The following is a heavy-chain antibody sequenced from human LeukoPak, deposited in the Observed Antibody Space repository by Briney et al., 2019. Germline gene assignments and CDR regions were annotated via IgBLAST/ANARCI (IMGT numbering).Heavy chain of an antibody. Sequence: GRTLRLYCAASGFTFSSYGMHWVRQAPGKEPQWVAVIWYDGSNKYYADSVKGRFTISRDNSKNTLYLQMNSLRAEDTAVYYCARDVTMDGYNGALDYWGQGTLVTVSS. J-gene: IGHJ4*02. D-gene: IGHD5-24*01. V-gene: IGHV3-33*01. CDR2: IWYDGSNK. CDR1: GFTFSSYG. CDR3: ARDVTMDGYNGALDY.